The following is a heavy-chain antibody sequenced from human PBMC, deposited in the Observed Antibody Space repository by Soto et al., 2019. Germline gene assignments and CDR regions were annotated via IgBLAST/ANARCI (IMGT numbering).Heavy chain of an antibody. D-gene: IGHD4-17*01. V-gene: IGHV1-58*02. CDR2: IVVGSGNT. CDR3: AAATHYGDYFRHHYSYSMDV. Sequence: SVKVSCKASGFTFTSSAMQWVRQARGQRLEWIGWIVVGSGNTNYAQKFQERVTITRDMSTSTAYMELSSLRSEDTAVYYCAAATHYGDYFRHHYSYSMDVWGKGTTVTVSS. J-gene: IGHJ6*03. CDR1: GFTFTSSA.